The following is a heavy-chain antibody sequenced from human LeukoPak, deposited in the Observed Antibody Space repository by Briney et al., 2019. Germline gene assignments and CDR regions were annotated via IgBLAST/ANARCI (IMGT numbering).Heavy chain of an antibody. CDR2: INWNGGST. D-gene: IGHD6-13*01. J-gene: IGHJ4*02. V-gene: IGHV3-20*04. CDR3: ARDPQQLRGFDY. CDR1: GFTFDDYG. Sequence: GGSLRLSCAASGFTFDDYGMSWVRQAPGKGLEWVSGINWNGGSTGYADPVKGRFTISRDNAKNSLYLQMNSLRAEDTALYYCARDPQQLRGFDYWGQGTLVTVSS.